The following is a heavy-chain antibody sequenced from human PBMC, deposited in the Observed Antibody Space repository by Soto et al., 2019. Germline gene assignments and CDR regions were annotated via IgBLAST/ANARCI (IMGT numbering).Heavy chain of an antibody. D-gene: IGHD1-26*01. Sequence: SETLSLTCTVSSGSISTHYWTWIRQPPGKGLEWIGYIHYSGSTNYNPSLKSRVTISVDTSKNQFSLKLSSVTAADTAVYYCARISRSPNSGYFDYWGQGTLVTVSS. CDR3: ARISRSPNSGYFDY. CDR1: SGSISTHY. J-gene: IGHJ4*02. V-gene: IGHV4-59*11. CDR2: IHYSGST.